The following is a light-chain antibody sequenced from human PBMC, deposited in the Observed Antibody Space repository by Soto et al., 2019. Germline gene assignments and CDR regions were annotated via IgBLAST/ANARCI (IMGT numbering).Light chain of an antibody. J-gene: IGKJ4*01. CDR1: QSVRSN. CDR3: QQYYDWPPLT. Sequence: EVVMTQSPATLSVSPGERATLSCRASQSVRSNLAWYLQKPGQAPRLLIYGASTRATGIPARFSGSGSGTEVTLTISSLQSEDFAVYYCQQYYDWPPLTFGGGTKVEIK. V-gene: IGKV3-15*01. CDR2: GAS.